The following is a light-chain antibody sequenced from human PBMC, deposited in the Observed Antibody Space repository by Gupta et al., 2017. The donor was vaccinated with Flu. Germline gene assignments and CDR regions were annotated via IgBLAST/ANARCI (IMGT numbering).Light chain of an antibody. V-gene: IGLV1-44*01. Sequence: SSNIGSNAVNWYQQVPGTSLKLLIYGSNQRPSGVPDRFAGSKSGTSASLAIRGLQSEDEADYYCAAWDDSLNGHYVFGTGTKVTVL. CDR3: AAWDDSLNGHYV. CDR1: SSNIGSNA. CDR2: GSN. J-gene: IGLJ1*01.